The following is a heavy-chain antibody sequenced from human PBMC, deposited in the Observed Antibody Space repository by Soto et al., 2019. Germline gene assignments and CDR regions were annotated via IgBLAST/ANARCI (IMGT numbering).Heavy chain of an antibody. Sequence: QVQLQESGPGLVKPSETLSLTCTVSGGSISGYYWTWIRQPPGKGLEWVGSLFYGGTTDYNPSLRSRLTMSVDTSKNQFSLKLRSVTSADTAVYYCARHRGAAPVYWGQETLVTASS. CDR1: GGSISGYY. J-gene: IGHJ4*02. V-gene: IGHV4-39*01. CDR2: LFYGGTT. CDR3: ARHRGAAPVY. D-gene: IGHD1-26*01.